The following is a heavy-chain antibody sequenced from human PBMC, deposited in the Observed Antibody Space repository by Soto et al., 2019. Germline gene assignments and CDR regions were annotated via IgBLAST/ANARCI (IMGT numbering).Heavy chain of an antibody. Sequence: QVQLQQWGAGLLKPSETLSLTCAVYGGSFSGYYWSWIRQPPGKGLEWIGEINHSGSTNYNPSLKSRVTISVDTSKNQFSLKLSSVTAADTAVYYCARGIPTSWFDPWGQGTLVTVSS. D-gene: IGHD2-2*01. CDR2: INHSGST. CDR1: GGSFSGYY. J-gene: IGHJ5*02. CDR3: ARGIPTSWFDP. V-gene: IGHV4-34*01.